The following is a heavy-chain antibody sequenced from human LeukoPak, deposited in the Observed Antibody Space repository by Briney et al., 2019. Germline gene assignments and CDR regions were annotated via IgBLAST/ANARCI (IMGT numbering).Heavy chain of an antibody. Sequence: SETLSLTCTVSGVSLSSSNSYWGWIRQPPGKGLEWIGSIYYSGNTYYNASLKSQVSISIDTSKNQFSLRLTSVTAADTAVYYCARQTGSGLFILPGGQGTLVTVSS. D-gene: IGHD3/OR15-3a*01. CDR2: IYYSGNT. V-gene: IGHV4-39*01. J-gene: IGHJ4*02. CDR1: GVSLSSSNSY. CDR3: ARQTGSGLFILP.